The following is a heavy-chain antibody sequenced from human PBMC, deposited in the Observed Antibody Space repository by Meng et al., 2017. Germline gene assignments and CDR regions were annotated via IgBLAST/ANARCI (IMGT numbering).Heavy chain of an antibody. CDR3: ARMESSSWYYYFDY. D-gene: IGHD6-19*01. CDR2: IFSNDEK. Sequence: SGPTLVKPTETLTLTCTVSGFSLSNARMGVSWIRQPPGKALEWLAHIFSNDEKSYSTSLKTRLTISKDTSKNQVVLTMTNMDPVDTATYYCARMESSSWYYYFDYWGQGTLVTVSS. V-gene: IGHV2-26*01. J-gene: IGHJ4*02. CDR1: GFSLSNARMG.